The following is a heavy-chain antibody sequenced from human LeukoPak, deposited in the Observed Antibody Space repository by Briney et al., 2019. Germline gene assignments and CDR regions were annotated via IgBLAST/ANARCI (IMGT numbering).Heavy chain of an antibody. J-gene: IGHJ4*02. D-gene: IGHD3-9*01. CDR3: ARDQLRYFDWLSSLDY. CDR2: IWYDGSNK. Sequence: PGGSLRLSCAASGFTFSSYGMHWVRQAPGKGLEWVAVIWYDGSNKYYADSVKGRFTISRDNSKNTLYLQMNSLRAEDTAVYYCARDQLRYFDWLSSLDYWGQGTLVTVSS. V-gene: IGHV3-33*01. CDR1: GFTFSSYG.